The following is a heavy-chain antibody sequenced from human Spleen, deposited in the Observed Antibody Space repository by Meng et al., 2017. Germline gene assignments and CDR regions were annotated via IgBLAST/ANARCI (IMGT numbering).Heavy chain of an antibody. Sequence: GESLKISCAASGFIFDNYGMSWVRQAPGKGLEWVSGINWNGGDVDYAVSVKGRFTISRDNAKNSLHLQMNSLRAEDTALYYCTRGPSLAMSAVPDYWGQGTLVTVSS. D-gene: IGHD5/OR15-5a*01. CDR2: INWNGGDV. V-gene: IGHV3-20*04. CDR3: TRGPSLAMSAVPDY. J-gene: IGHJ4*02. CDR1: GFIFDNYG.